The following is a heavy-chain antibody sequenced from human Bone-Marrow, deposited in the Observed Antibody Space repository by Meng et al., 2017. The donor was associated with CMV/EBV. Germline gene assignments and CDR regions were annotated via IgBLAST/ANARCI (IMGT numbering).Heavy chain of an antibody. D-gene: IGHD3-22*01. CDR1: GYTYTGYY. Sequence: ASVKVSCKASGYTYTGYYMHWVRQAPGQGLEWMGWINAKSGGTNYAQRFQGRVTMTRDTSISTAYMELSRLRSDDTAVYYCARGEYYYDSSGYFRFEYWGQGTLVTVSS. J-gene: IGHJ4*02. V-gene: IGHV1-2*02. CDR2: INAKSGGT. CDR3: ARGEYYYDSSGYFRFEY.